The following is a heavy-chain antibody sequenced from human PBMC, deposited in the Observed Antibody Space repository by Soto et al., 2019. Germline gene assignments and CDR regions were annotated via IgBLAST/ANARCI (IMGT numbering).Heavy chain of an antibody. J-gene: IGHJ6*03. CDR1: GFTFSSYW. CDR2: IKQDGSEK. V-gene: IGHV3-7*01. D-gene: IGHD3-3*01. CDR3: ARANYDFWSGYYGAPSYYYYMDV. Sequence: GGSLRLSCAASGFTFSSYWMSWVRQAPGKGLEWVVNIKQDGSEKYYVDSVKGRFTISRDNAKNSLYLQMNSLRAEDTAVYYCARANYDFWSGYYGAPSYYYYMDVWGKGTTVTVSS.